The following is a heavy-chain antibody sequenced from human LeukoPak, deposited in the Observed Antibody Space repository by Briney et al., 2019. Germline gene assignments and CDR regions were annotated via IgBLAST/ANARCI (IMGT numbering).Heavy chain of an antibody. D-gene: IGHD3-22*01. J-gene: IGHJ4*02. V-gene: IGHV3-11*01. CDR2: ISSSGSTI. CDR1: GFTFSDHY. CDR3: ARCYYDSSGADY. Sequence: PGGSLRLSCAASGFTFSDHYMSWIRQAPGKGLEWVSYISSSGSTIYYAGSVKGRFTISRDNAKNSLYLQMNSLRAEDTAVYYCARCYYDSSGADYWGQGTLVTVSS.